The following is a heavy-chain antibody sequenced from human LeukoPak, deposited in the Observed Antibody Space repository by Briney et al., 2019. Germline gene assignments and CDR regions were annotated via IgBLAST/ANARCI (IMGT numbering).Heavy chain of an antibody. D-gene: IGHD1-26*01. CDR3: ARNSGSYRVPGAY. CDR1: GGSCSHCY. Sequence: SGPRLLTAASGGGSCSHCYWGWFRDPPGRGLGGLGKIIHRGSTSYTPPLKSRVTISEDRSKNQFSLHLTSVTAEDTAVYYCARNSGSYRVPGAYWGQGTLVTVSS. J-gene: IGHJ4*02. V-gene: IGHV4-34*12. CDR2: IIHRGST.